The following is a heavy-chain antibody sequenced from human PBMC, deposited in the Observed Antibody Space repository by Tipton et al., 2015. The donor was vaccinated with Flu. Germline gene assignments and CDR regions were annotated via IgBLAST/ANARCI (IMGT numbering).Heavy chain of an antibody. CDR3: ARDGPEWNYFAYMAV. CDR1: GFSFSTYN. Sequence: GSLRLSCSASGFSFSTYNFNWVRQAPGKGLEWVSSISDGGSYIYYADSLKGRFTVSRDNAKNSLYLQMNSLRADDTAVYFCARDGPEWNYFAYMAVWGKGTTVTVSS. D-gene: IGHD3-3*01. V-gene: IGHV3-21*01. CDR2: ISDGGSYI. J-gene: IGHJ6*03.